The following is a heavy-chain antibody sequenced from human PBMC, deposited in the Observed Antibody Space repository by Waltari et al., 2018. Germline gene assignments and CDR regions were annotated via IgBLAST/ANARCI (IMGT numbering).Heavy chain of an antibody. Sequence: QLQLQESGPGLVKPSETLSLTCTVSGGPISSSSYYWGWIRQPPGKGLEWIGSIYYSGSTYYNPSLKSRVTISVDTSKNQFSLKLSSVTAADTAVYYCARQDDYVWGSYRFLYWGQGTLVTVSS. CDR1: GGPISSSSYY. CDR3: ARQDDYVWGSYRFLY. V-gene: IGHV4-39*01. J-gene: IGHJ4*02. CDR2: IYYSGST. D-gene: IGHD3-16*02.